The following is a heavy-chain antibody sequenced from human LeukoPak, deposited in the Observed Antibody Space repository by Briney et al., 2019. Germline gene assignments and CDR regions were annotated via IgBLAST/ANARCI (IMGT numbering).Heavy chain of an antibody. D-gene: IGHD7-27*01. CDR1: GFTFSSYW. J-gene: IGHJ4*02. CDR3: ARAVRWGSGPFDY. Sequence: GGSLRLSCAASGFTFSSYWMSWVRQAPGKGLEWVASIKQDGSEKYYVDSVKGRFTISGDNAKNSLYLQMNRLRAEDTAGYYCARAVRWGSGPFDYWGPGTPVTVSP. CDR2: IKQDGSEK. V-gene: IGHV3-7*01.